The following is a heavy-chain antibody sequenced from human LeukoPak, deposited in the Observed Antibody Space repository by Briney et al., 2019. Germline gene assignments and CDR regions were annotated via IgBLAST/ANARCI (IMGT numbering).Heavy chain of an antibody. CDR3: ARESSVTTHYYYYMDV. V-gene: IGHV3-30*02. Sequence: GGSLRLSCAASGFTFSSYGMHWVRQAPGKGLEWVAFIRYDGSNRNYADSVKGRFTISRDNGKNSLYLQMNSLRAEDTAVYYCARESSVTTHYYYYMDVWGKGTTVTISS. CDR2: IRYDGSNR. D-gene: IGHD4-17*01. CDR1: GFTFSSYG. J-gene: IGHJ6*03.